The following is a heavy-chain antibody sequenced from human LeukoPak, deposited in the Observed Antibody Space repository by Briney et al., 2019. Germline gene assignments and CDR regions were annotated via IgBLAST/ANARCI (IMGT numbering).Heavy chain of an antibody. CDR1: GGSISSHY. CDR3: AGYTTGSGMFDY. J-gene: IGHJ4*02. Sequence: SETLSLTCSVSGGSISSHYWSWIRQPPGEGLEWIGHIYYTGSTNYNPYLKSRVTISVDTSKNQFSLRLSSVTAADTAVYFCAGYTTGSGMFDYWGQGTLVTVSS. CDR2: IYYTGST. D-gene: IGHD2-8*01. V-gene: IGHV4-59*11.